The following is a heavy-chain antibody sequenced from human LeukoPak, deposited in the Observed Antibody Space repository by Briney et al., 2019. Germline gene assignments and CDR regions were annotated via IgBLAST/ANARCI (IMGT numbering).Heavy chain of an antibody. Sequence: GESLKISGKGSGYSFTSYWISWVRQIPGKGLEWMGRIDPSDSYTNASPSFPGHVTISADKSNSTAYLQWSSLKASDTAMYYCASCDMNGYAIDVWGKGTPVTVSS. CDR1: GYSFTSYW. CDR2: IDPSDSYT. D-gene: IGHD3-9*01. V-gene: IGHV5-10-1*01. J-gene: IGHJ6*04. CDR3: ASCDMNGYAIDV.